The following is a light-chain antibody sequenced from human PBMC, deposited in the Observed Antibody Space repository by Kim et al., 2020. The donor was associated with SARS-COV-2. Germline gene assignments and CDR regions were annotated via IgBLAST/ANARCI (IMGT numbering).Light chain of an antibody. Sequence: QSALTQPRSVSGYPGQSVTISCTGTSGDVGGYNYVSWYQQYPGKAPKLIIYDVNKRPSGVPGRFSGSKSGNTAYLTISDLQTEDEAAYFCFSYAVAYRVFGGGTQLTVL. CDR3: FSYAVAYRV. J-gene: IGLJ3*02. CDR1: SGDVGGYNY. CDR2: DVN. V-gene: IGLV2-11*01.